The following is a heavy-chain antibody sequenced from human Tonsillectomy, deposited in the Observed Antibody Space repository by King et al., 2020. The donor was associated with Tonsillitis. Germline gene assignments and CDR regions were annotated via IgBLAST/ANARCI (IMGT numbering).Heavy chain of an antibody. D-gene: IGHD2-2*01. CDR2: IKSKTDGVTT. Sequence: GQLVQSGGGLVKPGGSLRLSCAASGFSFNNAWMSWVRQAPGRGLEWVGRIKSKTDGVTTDYAAPVKGRFNIPRDDSKNMLFLQMDSLKTEDTAVYYCTTRYCSGTDCYEAYFDYWGQGTLVTVSS. J-gene: IGHJ4*02. CDR3: TTRYCSGTDCYEAYFDY. CDR1: GFSFNNAW. V-gene: IGHV3-15*01.